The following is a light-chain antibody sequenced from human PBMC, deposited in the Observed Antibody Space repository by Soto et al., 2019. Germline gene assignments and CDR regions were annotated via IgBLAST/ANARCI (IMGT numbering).Light chain of an antibody. CDR1: ESISSW. CDR3: QQYNNYLMYT. CDR2: DAS. J-gene: IGKJ2*01. Sequence: DIQMTQSPPTLSASVGDRVTITCRASESISSWLAWYQQKPGKAPKLLIYDASTLESGVPSRFSGSGSGTEFSLTISSLQPYDFATYYCQQYNNYLMYTFGQGTKLEIK. V-gene: IGKV1-5*01.